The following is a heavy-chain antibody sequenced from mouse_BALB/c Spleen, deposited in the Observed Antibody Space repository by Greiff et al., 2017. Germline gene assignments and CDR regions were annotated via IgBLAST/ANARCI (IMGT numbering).Heavy chain of an antibody. J-gene: IGHJ3*01. D-gene: IGHD3-1*01. CDR1: GYSFTGYY. CDR3: ARGGSSGRGAWFAY. V-gene: IGHV1-31*01. CDR2: INPYNGAT. Sequence: EVQLQQSGPELVKPGASVKISCKASGYSFTGYYMHWVKQSHVKSLEWIGRINPYNGATSYNQNFKDKASLTVDKSSSTAYMELHSLTSEDSAVYYCARGGSSGRGAWFAYWGQGTLVTVSA.